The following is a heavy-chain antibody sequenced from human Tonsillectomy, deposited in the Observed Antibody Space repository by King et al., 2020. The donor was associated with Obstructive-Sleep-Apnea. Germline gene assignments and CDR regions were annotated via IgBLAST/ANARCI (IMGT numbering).Heavy chain of an antibody. CDR1: GFTFRNYP. J-gene: IGHJ4*02. CDR2: ISYDGFIK. CDR3: ARGGYDSRGRDYFDF. D-gene: IGHD3-22*01. Sequence: VQLVESGGGVGQPGKSLRLSCAASGFTFRNYPMHWVRQAPGKGLEWVALISYDGFIKFYGDSVEGRFTLSRDTPKNTLYLQMNSLRADDTALYYCARGGYDSRGRDYFDFWGQGTLVTVSS. V-gene: IGHV3-30-3*01.